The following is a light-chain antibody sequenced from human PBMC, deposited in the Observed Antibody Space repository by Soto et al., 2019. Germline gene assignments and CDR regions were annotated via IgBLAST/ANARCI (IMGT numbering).Light chain of an antibody. Sequence: QSALTQPASVSGSPGQSITISCTGTSSDVGGSSNFVSWYQQHPGKAPKLMIYDVSNRPSGVSNRFSGSKSGNTASLTISGLQAEDEADYYCSSYTISDTLVFGGGTKVTV. V-gene: IGLV2-14*01. CDR3: SSYTISDTLV. CDR2: DVS. CDR1: SSDVGGSSNF. J-gene: IGLJ2*01.